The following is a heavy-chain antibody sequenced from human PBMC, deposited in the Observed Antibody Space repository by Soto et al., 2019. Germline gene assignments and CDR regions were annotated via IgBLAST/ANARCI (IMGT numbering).Heavy chain of an antibody. J-gene: IGHJ4*02. Sequence: GGSLRLSCAASGFTFSSYAMSWVRQAPGKGLEWVSAISGSGGSTYYADSVKGRFTISRDNSKNTLYLQMNSLRAEDTAVYYCAKTTGGCSGGSCYGFDYWGQGTLVTVSS. D-gene: IGHD2-15*01. V-gene: IGHV3-23*01. CDR2: ISGSGGST. CDR1: GFTFSSYA. CDR3: AKTTGGCSGGSCYGFDY.